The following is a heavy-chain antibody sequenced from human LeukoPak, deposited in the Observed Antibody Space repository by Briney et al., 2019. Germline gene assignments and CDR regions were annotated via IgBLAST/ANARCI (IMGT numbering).Heavy chain of an antibody. D-gene: IGHD3-10*01. CDR3: ARDREVDYGSGSYYDY. V-gene: IGHV3-33*08. CDR1: GFTFSSYA. J-gene: IGHJ4*02. Sequence: GGSLRLSCAASGFTFSSYAMHWVRQAPGKGLEWVAVIWYDGSNKYYADSVKGRFTISRDNSKNTLYLQMNSLRAEDTAVYYCARDREVDYGSGSYYDYWGQGTLVTVSS. CDR2: IWYDGSNK.